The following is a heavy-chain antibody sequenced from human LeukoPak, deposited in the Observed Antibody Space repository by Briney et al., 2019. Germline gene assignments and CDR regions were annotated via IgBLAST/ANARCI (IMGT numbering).Heavy chain of an antibody. CDR1: GGTFSSCA. D-gene: IGHD1-7*01. Sequence: ASVKVSCKASGGTFSSCAISWVRQAPGQGLEWMGGIIPIFGTTKYAQKFQGRVTITTDESTSTAYMELSSLRSEDAAVYYCASAPTFGTGTTGLDPWGQGTRVTVSS. J-gene: IGHJ5*01. CDR2: IIPIFGTT. V-gene: IGHV1-69*05. CDR3: ASAPTFGTGTTGLDP.